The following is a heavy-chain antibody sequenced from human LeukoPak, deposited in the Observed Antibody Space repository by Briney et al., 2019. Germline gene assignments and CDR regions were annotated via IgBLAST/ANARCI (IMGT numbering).Heavy chain of an antibody. CDR2: ISSSSSTI. CDR3: ARGAYYYED. D-gene: IGHD3-22*01. Sequence: GGSLRLSCAASGFTFSSHSMNWVRQAPGKGLEWVSYISSSSSTIYYADSVKGRFTISRDNAKNSLYLQMSSLRAEDTAVYYCARGAYYYEDWGQGTLVTVSS. V-gene: IGHV3-48*01. J-gene: IGHJ4*02. CDR1: GFTFSSHS.